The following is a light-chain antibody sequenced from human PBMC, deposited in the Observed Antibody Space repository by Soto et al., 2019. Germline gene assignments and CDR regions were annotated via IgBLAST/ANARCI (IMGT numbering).Light chain of an antibody. V-gene: IGLV2-14*01. CDR1: SSDIGTYNY. Sequence: ALTQPASVSGSPGQSITISCTGTSSDIGTYNYVSWYQQHPGKVPKLMIYEVSNRPSGVSNRFSGSKSGNTASLAISGLQAEDEADYYCSSYTTSSTQVFGGGTKLTVL. CDR2: EVS. J-gene: IGLJ3*02. CDR3: SSYTTSSTQV.